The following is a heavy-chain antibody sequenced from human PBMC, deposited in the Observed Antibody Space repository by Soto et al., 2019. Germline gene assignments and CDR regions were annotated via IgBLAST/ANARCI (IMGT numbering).Heavy chain of an antibody. CDR1: GGSLSSSSYY. V-gene: IGHV4-39*01. D-gene: IGHD2-15*01. CDR2: IYYSGST. Sequence: SETLSLTCPVSGGSLSSSSYYWGWISQPPGKGLEWIGSIYYSGSTYYNPSLKSRVTISVDTSKNQFSLKLSSVTAADTAVYYCARPLGYCSGGSCSKAFDIWGQGTMVTVSS. J-gene: IGHJ3*02. CDR3: ARPLGYCSGGSCSKAFDI.